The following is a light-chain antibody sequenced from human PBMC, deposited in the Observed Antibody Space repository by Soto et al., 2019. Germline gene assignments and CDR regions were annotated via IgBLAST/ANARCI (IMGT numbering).Light chain of an antibody. CDR2: DNN. Sequence: SVLTQPPSVSAAPGQKVTISCSGSSSNIGNNFVSWYQQLPGTAPKLLMYDNNQRPSVIPDRFSGSKSATSATLAITGLQTGDEADYYCGTWDSSLSAVVFGGGTKLTVL. J-gene: IGLJ2*01. V-gene: IGLV1-51*01. CDR1: SSNIGNNF. CDR3: GTWDSSLSAVV.